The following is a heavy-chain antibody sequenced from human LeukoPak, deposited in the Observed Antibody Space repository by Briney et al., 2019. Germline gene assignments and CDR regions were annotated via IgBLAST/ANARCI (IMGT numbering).Heavy chain of an antibody. CDR3: ARVPSGGSEYFHH. J-gene: IGHJ1*01. V-gene: IGHV1-18*04. CDR1: GYTFTNYG. Sequence: ASVKVSCKTSGYTFTNYGISWVRQAPGQGLEWMGWINPYTANTNSAQEVRDRVTLTTDTSTSTAYMEVRSLRSDDTAVYYCARVPSGGSEYFHHWGQGTVVTVSS. CDR2: INPYTANT. D-gene: IGHD3-16*01.